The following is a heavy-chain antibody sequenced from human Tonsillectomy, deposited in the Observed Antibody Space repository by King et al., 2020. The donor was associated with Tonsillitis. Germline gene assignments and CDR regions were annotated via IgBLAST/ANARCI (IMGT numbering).Heavy chain of an antibody. CDR1: GFTFSSYA. D-gene: IGHD3-22*01. Sequence: VQLVESGGGVVQPGRSLRLSCAASGFTFSSYAMHWVRQAPGKGLEWVALISYDGSNKHYADSVKGRFTISRDNSKNTLYLQMNSLRAEDTAVYYCARERTSYYYDSIHYYSYGMDVWGQGTTVTVSS. CDR2: ISYDGSNK. J-gene: IGHJ6*02. CDR3: ARERTSYYYDSIHYYSYGMDV. V-gene: IGHV3-30-3*01.